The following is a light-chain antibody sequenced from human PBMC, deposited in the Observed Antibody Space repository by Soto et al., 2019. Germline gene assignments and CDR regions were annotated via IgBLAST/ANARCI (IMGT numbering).Light chain of an antibody. Sequence: EIVMTQSPATLSVSPGERATLSCRASQSVTYNLAWYQQKPGQAPRLLIYAASTRATGVPARFSGSGSGTEFTLTITSLQSQDFAVYYCQQYHNWPLTVGGGTKVDSK. CDR3: QQYHNWPLT. V-gene: IGKV3-15*01. J-gene: IGKJ4*01. CDR2: AAS. CDR1: QSVTYN.